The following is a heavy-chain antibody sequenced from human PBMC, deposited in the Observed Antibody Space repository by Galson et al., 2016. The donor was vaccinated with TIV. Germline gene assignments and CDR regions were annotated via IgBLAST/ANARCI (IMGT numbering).Heavy chain of an antibody. CDR2: TYYRSRWYY. CDR3: TRAAGKNGASWYATSETFDI. J-gene: IGHJ3*02. V-gene: IGHV6-1*01. CDR1: GDSVSSDSAA. Sequence: CAISGDSVSSDSAAWNWVRQSPSRGLEWLGRTYYRSRWYYDYKVSVKSRITINPDTSKNQVSLQLNSVTPQATAVYYWTRAAGKNGASWYATSETFDIWGQGTMVTVSS. D-gene: IGHD2-2*01.